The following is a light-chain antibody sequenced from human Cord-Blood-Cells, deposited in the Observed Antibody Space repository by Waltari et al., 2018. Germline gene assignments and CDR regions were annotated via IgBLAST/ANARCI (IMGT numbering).Light chain of an antibody. Sequence: QSALTQPASVSGSPGQSITLPCTGTSRDVGGYNYVSWYQPHPGKPPKLMIYDVSNRPSGVSDRFSGSKSGNTASPTISGLQAEDEADYYCSSYTSSSTLVFGAGTKVTVL. CDR1: SRDVGGYNY. J-gene: IGLJ1*01. CDR3: SSYTSSSTLV. V-gene: IGLV2-14*01. CDR2: DVS.